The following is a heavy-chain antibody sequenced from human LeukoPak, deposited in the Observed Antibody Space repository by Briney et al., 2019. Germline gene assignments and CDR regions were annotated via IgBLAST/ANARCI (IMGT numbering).Heavy chain of an antibody. V-gene: IGHV4-4*02. D-gene: IGHD3-9*01. CDR1: GGSISSSNW. J-gene: IGHJ4*02. Sequence: SGTLSLTCAVSGGSISSSNWWSWVRQPPGKGLEWIGEIYHSGSTNYNPSLKSRVTISVDKSKNQFSLKLSSVTAVDTAVYYCASLIRYDILTGYSDFDYWGQGTLVTVSS. CDR3: ASLIRYDILTGYSDFDY. CDR2: IYHSGST.